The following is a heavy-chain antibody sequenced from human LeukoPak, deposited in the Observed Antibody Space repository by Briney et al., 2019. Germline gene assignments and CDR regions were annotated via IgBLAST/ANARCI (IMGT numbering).Heavy chain of an antibody. CDR2: IYSDVTI. CDR1: GGSISRYY. CDR3: ARDSGTTGEVKFDP. J-gene: IGHJ5*02. V-gene: IGHV4-4*07. Sequence: PSGTLSLTCTVSGGSISRYYWSWIRQPAGKGLEWIGRIYSDVTITYNPSLQSRLTMSIDTSKNQFSLKLSFVTAADTAVYYCARDSGTTGEVKFDPWGQGTLVTVSS. D-gene: IGHD4-17*01.